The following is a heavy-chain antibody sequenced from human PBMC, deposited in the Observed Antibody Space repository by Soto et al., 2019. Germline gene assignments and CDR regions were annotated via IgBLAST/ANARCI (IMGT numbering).Heavy chain of an antibody. CDR3: ARGLGLYNFDY. Sequence: GASVKVSCKTSGGTFSSYAISWVRQAPGQGLEWMGGIVPIVDTSTYAQKFQGRVTITADESTSTAYMELSSLRSEDTAVYYCARGLGLYNFDYWGQGTLVTSPQ. D-gene: IGHD1-26*01. CDR2: IVPIVDTS. J-gene: IGHJ4*02. V-gene: IGHV1-69*13. CDR1: GGTFSSYA.